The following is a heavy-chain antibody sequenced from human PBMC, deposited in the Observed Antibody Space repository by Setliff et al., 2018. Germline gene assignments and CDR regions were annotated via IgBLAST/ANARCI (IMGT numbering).Heavy chain of an antibody. D-gene: IGHD3-10*01. CDR3: ARVGFRGVMSAYFDF. V-gene: IGHV1-69*05. CDR2: TIPIFGTT. Sequence: SVKVSCKASGGTFSSYGITWVRQAPGQGLEWMGGTIPIFGTTNYAQKFQGRVTIITDESTSTAYMELSSLRSEDTAAYYCARVGFRGVMSAYFDFWGQGTQVTVSS. CDR1: GGTFSSYG. J-gene: IGHJ4*02.